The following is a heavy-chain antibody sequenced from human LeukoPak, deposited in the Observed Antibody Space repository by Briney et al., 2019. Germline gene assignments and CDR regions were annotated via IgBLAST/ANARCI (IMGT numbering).Heavy chain of an antibody. Sequence: GGSLRLSCAASGFTFSTYTMNWVRQAPGKGLEWVSSISSSGYYIYYADSVKGRFTISRDNAKNSLYLQMNSLRAEDTAVYYCARGTYYYHHWGQGTLVTVSS. CDR3: ARGTYYYHH. D-gene: IGHD1-7*01. CDR1: GFTFSTYT. V-gene: IGHV3-21*01. CDR2: ISSSGYYI. J-gene: IGHJ4*02.